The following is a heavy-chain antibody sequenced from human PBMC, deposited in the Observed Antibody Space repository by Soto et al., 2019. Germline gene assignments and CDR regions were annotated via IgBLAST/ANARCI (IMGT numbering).Heavy chain of an antibody. CDR3: AHRVLRTVFGLVTTTAIYFDF. CDR1: GFSLTTSGVG. Sequence: QITLKESGPTVVKPTEPLTLTCTFSGFSLTTSGVGVGWVRQSPGKAPEWLALIYWDDDKRYSTSLNSRLIITKDTSMNHVVLTMANVDPADTSTYYCAHRVLRTVFGLVTTTAIYFDFWGPGTPVVVSS. J-gene: IGHJ4*02. CDR2: IYWDDDK. D-gene: IGHD3-3*01. V-gene: IGHV2-5*02.